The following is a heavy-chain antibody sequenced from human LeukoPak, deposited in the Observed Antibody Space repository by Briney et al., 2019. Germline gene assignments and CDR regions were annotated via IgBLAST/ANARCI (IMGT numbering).Heavy chain of an antibody. V-gene: IGHV3-7*01. J-gene: IGHJ4*02. Sequence: GGSLRLSCAASGFTFDIYWMTWVRQAPGKGLEWVANIKHDGSEKHFVDSVKGRFTVSRDNARNSLSLQMNSLRAEDTAVYFCARLMLGYCGGGSCYDPFDNWGQGTLVTVSS. CDR1: GFTFDIYW. D-gene: IGHD2-15*01. CDR3: ARLMLGYCGGGSCYDPFDN. CDR2: IKHDGSEK.